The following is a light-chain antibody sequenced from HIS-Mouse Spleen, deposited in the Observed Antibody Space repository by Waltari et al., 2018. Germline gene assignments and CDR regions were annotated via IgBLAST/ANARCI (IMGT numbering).Light chain of an antibody. J-gene: IGLJ2*01. CDR1: SSHVGGYTY. CDR2: EVS. CDR3: SSYTSSSPYVV. Sequence: QSALPQPASVSGSPGQSITISCTGTSSHVGGYTYVSWYQQHPGKAPNLMIYEVSNRPSGVSNRFSGSKSGNTASLTISGLQAEDEADYYCSSYTSSSPYVVFGGGTKLTVL. V-gene: IGLV2-14*01.